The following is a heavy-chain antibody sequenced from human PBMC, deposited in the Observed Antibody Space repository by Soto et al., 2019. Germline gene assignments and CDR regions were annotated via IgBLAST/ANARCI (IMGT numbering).Heavy chain of an antibody. CDR3: ARDPAIYSGQFDYGLEV. Sequence: WGSLRLSCAVSGFTFSSYEMNWVRQAPGKGLEWVSYIGTSGKTIYYADSVRGRFTISRDNAKNSLYLQMNSLRAEDTAVYFCARDPAIYSGQFDYGLEVWGRGNTVIVSS. D-gene: IGHD4-4*01. CDR1: GFTFSSYE. J-gene: IGHJ6*04. CDR2: IGTSGKTI. V-gene: IGHV3-48*03.